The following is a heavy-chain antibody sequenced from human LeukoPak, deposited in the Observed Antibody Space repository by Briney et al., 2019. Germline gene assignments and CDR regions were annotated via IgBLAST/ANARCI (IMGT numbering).Heavy chain of an antibody. D-gene: IGHD2-2*01. CDR3: AKDRKYQLLGGSLYYYYMDV. Sequence: GGSLRLSCAASGFTFSSYGMHWVRQAPGKGLEWVAFIRYDGSNKYYADSVKGRFTISRDNSKNTLYLQMNSLRAEDTAVYYCAKDRKYQLLGGSLYYYYMDVWGKGTTVTISS. J-gene: IGHJ6*03. V-gene: IGHV3-30*02. CDR1: GFTFSSYG. CDR2: IRYDGSNK.